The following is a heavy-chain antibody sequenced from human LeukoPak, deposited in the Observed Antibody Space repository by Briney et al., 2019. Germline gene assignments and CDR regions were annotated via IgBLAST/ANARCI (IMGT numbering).Heavy chain of an antibody. V-gene: IGHV1-2*02. D-gene: IGHD3-3*01. CDR2: INPNSGGT. J-gene: IGHJ4*02. Sequence: ASVKVSCKASGYTFTGYFMHWVRQAPGQGLEWMGWINPNSGGTNYAQKFQGRVTMTRDTSISTAYMELSRLRSDDTAVYYCAGDFTKELRFLEWPLDYWGQGTLVTVSS. CDR1: GYTFTGYF. CDR3: AGDFTKELRFLEWPLDY.